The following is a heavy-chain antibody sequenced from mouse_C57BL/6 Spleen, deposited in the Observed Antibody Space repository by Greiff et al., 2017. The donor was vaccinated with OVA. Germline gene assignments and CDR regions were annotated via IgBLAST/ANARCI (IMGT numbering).Heavy chain of an antibody. CDR2: IDPNGGGT. CDR3: ARGLDQGSWFAY. D-gene: IGHD3-3*01. J-gene: IGHJ3*01. CDR1: GYTFTSYW. Sequence: QVQLQQPGAELVKPGASVMLSCKASGYTFTSYWMHWVKQRPGRGLEWLGRIDPNGGGTKYNEKFKSKATLTVDKPSSTAYMQLSSLTSDDSAVYYCARGLDQGSWFAYWGQGTLVTVSA. V-gene: IGHV1-72*01.